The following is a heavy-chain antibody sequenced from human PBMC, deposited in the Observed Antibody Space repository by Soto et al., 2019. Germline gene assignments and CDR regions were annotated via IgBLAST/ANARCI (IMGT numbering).Heavy chain of an antibody. J-gene: IGHJ4*02. V-gene: IGHV3-30*18. D-gene: IGHD6-6*01. Sequence: QVQLVESGGGVVQPGRSLRLSCAASGFTFSSYGMHWVRQAPGKGLEWVAVISYDGSNKDYADSVKGRFTISRDNSKNTLYPQMKSLRAEDTAVYYCAKPTYSSSSYFDYWGQGTLVSVSS. CDR1: GFTFSSYG. CDR2: ISYDGSNK. CDR3: AKPTYSSSSYFDY.